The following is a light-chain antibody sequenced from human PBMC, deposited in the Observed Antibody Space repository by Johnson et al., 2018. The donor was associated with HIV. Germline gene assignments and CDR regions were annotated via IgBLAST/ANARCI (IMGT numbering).Light chain of an antibody. J-gene: IGLJ1*01. CDR3: ATWDSSLGAHYV. CDR1: SSNIGNNY. V-gene: IGLV1-51*02. CDR2: ENN. Sequence: QSVLTQPPSVSAAPGQKVTISCSGSSSNIGNNYVSWYQQVPGTAPKLLIYENNKRPSGIPDRFSASKSGTSATLDITGLQPGDEADYYCATWDSSLGAHYVFGTGTKVTVL.